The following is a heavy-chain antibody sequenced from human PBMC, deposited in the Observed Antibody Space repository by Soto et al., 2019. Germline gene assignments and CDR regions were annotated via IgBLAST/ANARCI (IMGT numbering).Heavy chain of an antibody. J-gene: IGHJ4*02. V-gene: IGHV3-30-3*01. CDR2: ISYDGSNK. Sequence: GGSLRLSCAASGFTFSSYAMHWVRQAPGKGLEWVAVISYDGSNKYYADSVKGRFTISRDNSKNTLYLQMKSLRAEDTAVYYCAREWDDFWSGYYYWGQGTLVTVSS. D-gene: IGHD3-3*01. CDR1: GFTFSSYA. CDR3: AREWDDFWSGYYY.